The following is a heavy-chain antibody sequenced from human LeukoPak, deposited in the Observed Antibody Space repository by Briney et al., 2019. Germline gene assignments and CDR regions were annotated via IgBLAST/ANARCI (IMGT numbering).Heavy chain of an antibody. CDR2: IYTSGST. J-gene: IGHJ3*02. D-gene: IGHD3-22*01. CDR1: GGSISSYY. V-gene: IGHV4-4*07. CDR3: ARDYYDSSGAADAFDI. Sequence: SETLSLTCTVSGGSISSYYWSWIRQPAGKGLEWIGRIYTSGSTNYNPSLKSRVTMSVDTSKNQFSLKLSSVTAADTAVYYCARDYYDSSGAADAFDIWGQGTMVTVSS.